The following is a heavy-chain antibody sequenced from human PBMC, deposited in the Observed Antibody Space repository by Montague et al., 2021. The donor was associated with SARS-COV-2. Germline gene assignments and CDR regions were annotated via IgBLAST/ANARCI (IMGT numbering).Heavy chain of an antibody. J-gene: IGHJ3*02. V-gene: IGHV4-59*02. Sequence: SETLSLTCTVSGASVGSSDWCWIRQSPARGLEWIGYFYSVGSTDYNPSLKSRATISRDTSKNQFSLKVRSVTAADTAVYYCASETMTADAFDIWGQGTMVTVSS. D-gene: IGHD1-14*01. CDR3: ASETMTADAFDI. CDR2: FYSVGST. CDR1: GASVGSSD.